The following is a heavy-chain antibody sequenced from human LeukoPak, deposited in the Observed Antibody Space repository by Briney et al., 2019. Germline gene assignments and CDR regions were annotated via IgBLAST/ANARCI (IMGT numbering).Heavy chain of an antibody. Sequence: SXGTFSSYAISXXRQAPGQGLXXMGXIIPIFGTANYAQKFQGRVTITADESTSTAYMELSSLRSEDTAVYCCARDTEGVVVPAAIGYYYMDVWGKGTTVTVSS. CDR1: XGTFSSYA. CDR2: IIPIFGTA. J-gene: IGHJ6*03. CDR3: ARDTEGVVVPAAIGYYYMDV. D-gene: IGHD2-2*01. V-gene: IGHV1-69*01.